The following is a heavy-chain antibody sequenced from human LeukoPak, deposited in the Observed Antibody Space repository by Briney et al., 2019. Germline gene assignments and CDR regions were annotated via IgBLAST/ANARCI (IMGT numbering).Heavy chain of an antibody. CDR2: IYPGDSET. Sequence: GESLKISCKASGYSYSTYWIAWVRQMPGKGLEWMGIIYPGDSETTYSPSFQGQVTISADRSVSTAYLQWSSLKASDTAMYFCARHGGSGSYFYYCGMNVWGPGTTVAVSS. D-gene: IGHD1-26*01. V-gene: IGHV5-51*01. CDR3: ARHGGSGSYFYYCGMNV. CDR1: GYSYSTYW. J-gene: IGHJ6*02.